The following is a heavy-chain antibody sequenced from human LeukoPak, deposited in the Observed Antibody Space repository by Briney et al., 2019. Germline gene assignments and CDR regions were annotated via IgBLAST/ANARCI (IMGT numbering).Heavy chain of an antibody. Sequence: GGSLRLSCAASGFTFSSYAMSWVRQAPGKGLEWVSAISGSGGSTYYADSVKGRFTISRDNSRNTLYLQMNSLRAGDTGVYYCGSSRSAEYFQHWGQGTLVTVSS. CDR1: GFTFSSYA. D-gene: IGHD6-13*01. CDR2: ISGSGGST. V-gene: IGHV3-23*01. CDR3: GSSRSAEYFQH. J-gene: IGHJ1*01.